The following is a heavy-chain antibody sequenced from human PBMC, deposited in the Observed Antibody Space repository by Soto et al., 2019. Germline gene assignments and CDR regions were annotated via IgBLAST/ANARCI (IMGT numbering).Heavy chain of an antibody. J-gene: IGHJ6*02. CDR2: MNPNSGNT. CDR1: GYTFTSYD. CDR3: TRWLGYSSGADV. Sequence: ASVKVSCKASGYTFTSYDINWVRQATGQGLEWMGWMNPNSGNTGYAQKFQGRVTMTRNTSISTAYMELTSLRSDDTAVYYCTRWLGYSSGADVWGQGTTVTVSS. V-gene: IGHV1-8*01. D-gene: IGHD5-18*01.